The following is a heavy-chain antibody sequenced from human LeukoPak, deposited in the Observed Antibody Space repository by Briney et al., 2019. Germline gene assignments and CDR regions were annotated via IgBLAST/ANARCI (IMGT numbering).Heavy chain of an antibody. CDR2: IVVGSGNT. V-gene: IGHV1-58*02. D-gene: IGHD3-16*02. Sequence: ASVKVSCKASGFTFTSSAMQWVRQARAQRLEWIGWIVVGSGNTNYAQKFQERVTITRDMSTSTAYMELSSLRSEDTAVYYCAAGAYDYVWGSYPVDAFDIWGQGTMVTVSS. CDR3: AAGAYDYVWGSYPVDAFDI. J-gene: IGHJ3*02. CDR1: GFTFTSSA.